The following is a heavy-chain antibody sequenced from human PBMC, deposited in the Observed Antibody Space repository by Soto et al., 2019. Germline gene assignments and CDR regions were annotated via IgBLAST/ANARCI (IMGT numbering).Heavy chain of an antibody. V-gene: IGHV4-39*01. J-gene: IGHJ5*02. CDR2: IYYSGST. Sequence: QLQLQESGPGLVKPSETLSLTCTVSGGSISSSSYYWGWIRQPPGKGLEWIGSIYYSGSTYNTPSRKILVTISVDTSTTPLSLKLSAVTAAATAVYYCARRSALAAAGTRGACWCDPGGQGTPVTASS. CDR3: ARRSALAAAGTRGACWCDP. D-gene: IGHD6-13*01. CDR1: GGSISSSSYY.